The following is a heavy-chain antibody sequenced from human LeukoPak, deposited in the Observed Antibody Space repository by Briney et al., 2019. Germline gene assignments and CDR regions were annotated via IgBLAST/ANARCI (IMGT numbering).Heavy chain of an antibody. CDR2: ISAYNGNT. CDR3: ARDYSHSCGRNWFDP. CDR1: GYTFTSYG. J-gene: IGHJ5*02. V-gene: IGHV1-18*01. Sequence: ASVKVSCKASGYTFTSYGISWVRQAPGQGLEWMGWISAYNGNTNYAQKLQGRVTMTTDTSTSTAYMELRSLRSDDTAVYYCARDYSHSCGRNWFDPWGQGTLVTVSS. D-gene: IGHD6-19*01.